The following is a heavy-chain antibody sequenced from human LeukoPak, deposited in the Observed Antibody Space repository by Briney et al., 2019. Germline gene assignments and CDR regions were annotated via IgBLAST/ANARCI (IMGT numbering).Heavy chain of an antibody. J-gene: IGHJ4*02. D-gene: IGHD3-3*01. V-gene: IGHV4-34*01. CDR2: INHSGST. CDR1: GGSFSDFY. CDR3: ARVRFLEWLLPPNPTCEY. Sequence: SETLSLTCAVYGGSFSDFYWSWIRQSPGKWLEWIGEINHSGSTNYNPSLKSRVTISVATSKSQFSLKLSSVTAADTAVYYCARVRFLEWLLPPNPTCEYWGQGTLVTVSS.